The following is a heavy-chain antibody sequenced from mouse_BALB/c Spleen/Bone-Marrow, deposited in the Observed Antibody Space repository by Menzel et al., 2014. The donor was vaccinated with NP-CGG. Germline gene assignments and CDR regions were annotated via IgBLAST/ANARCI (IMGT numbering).Heavy chain of an antibody. CDR3: ARGLRWCFDV. CDR2: IYPGNSDT. V-gene: IGHV1-5*01. D-gene: IGHD1-1*01. J-gene: IGHJ1*01. Sequence: VQLQQSGTVLARPGASVKMSCKASGYSFTSYWMHWVKERPGQGLEWIGAIYPGNSDTSYNQKFKGKAKLTAVTSASTAYMELSSLTKEDSAVYYCARGLRWCFDVWGAGTTVTVSS. CDR1: GYSFTSYW.